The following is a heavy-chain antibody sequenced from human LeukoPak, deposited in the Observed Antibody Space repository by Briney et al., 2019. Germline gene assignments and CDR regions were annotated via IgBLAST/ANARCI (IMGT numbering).Heavy chain of an antibody. J-gene: IGHJ3*02. CDR2: ISGSGGST. Sequence: GGSLRLSCAASGFTFSSYAMSWVRQAPGKGLEWVSAISGSGGSTYYADSVKGRFTISRDNSKNTLYLQMNSLRAEDTAVYYCAKGATYYYDSSGRVLIGAFDIWGQGTMVTVSS. V-gene: IGHV3-23*01. CDR3: AKGATYYYDSSGRVLIGAFDI. CDR1: GFTFSSYA. D-gene: IGHD3-22*01.